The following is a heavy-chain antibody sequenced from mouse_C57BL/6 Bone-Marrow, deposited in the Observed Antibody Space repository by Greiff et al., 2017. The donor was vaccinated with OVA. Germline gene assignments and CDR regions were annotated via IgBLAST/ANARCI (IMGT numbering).Heavy chain of an antibody. V-gene: IGHV14-4*01. Sequence: VQLQQSGAELVRPGASVKLSCTASGFNIKDDYMHWVKQRPEQGLEWIGWIDPENGDTEYASKFQGKATITADTSSNTAYMQLSRLTSEDSAVYYCARSNYRGYFDYWGPGTTLTVAS. J-gene: IGHJ2*01. CDR2: IDPENGDT. D-gene: IGHD1-1*02. CDR1: GFNIKDDY. CDR3: ARSNYRGYFDY.